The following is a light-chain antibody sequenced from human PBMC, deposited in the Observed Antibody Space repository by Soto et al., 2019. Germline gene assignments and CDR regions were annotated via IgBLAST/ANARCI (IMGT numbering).Light chain of an antibody. CDR2: SNN. CDR1: SSNIGAGYD. J-gene: IGLJ2*01. V-gene: IGLV1-40*01. CDR3: QSFDSSLSGWV. Sequence: QSVLTQPPSVSGAPGQRVTISCTGSSSNIGAGYDVHWYQQLPGTAPKLLIYSNNNRPSGVPDRFSGTKSGTSASLAITGLHAEDEADYHCQSFDSSLSGWVLGGGTKLPVL.